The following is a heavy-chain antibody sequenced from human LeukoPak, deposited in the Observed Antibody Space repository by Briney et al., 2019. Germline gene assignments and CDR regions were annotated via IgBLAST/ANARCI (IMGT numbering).Heavy chain of an antibody. V-gene: IGHV1-69*13. CDR2: IIPIFGTA. J-gene: IGHJ4*02. CDR3: ARIKDDSSGYYFDY. CDR1: GGTFSSYA. D-gene: IGHD3-22*01. Sequence: ASVKVSCKASGGTFSSYAISWVRQAPGQGLEWMGGIIPIFGTANYAQKFQGRVTITADESTSTAYMELSSLRSEDTAVYYCARIKDDSSGYYFDYWGQGTPVTVSS.